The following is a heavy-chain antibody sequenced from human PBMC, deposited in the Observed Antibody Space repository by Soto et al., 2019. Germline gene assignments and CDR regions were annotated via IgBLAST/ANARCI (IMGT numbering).Heavy chain of an antibody. J-gene: IGHJ6*02. CDR1: GYTFSRYG. D-gene: IGHD2-8*01. CDR3: AKNGQPPYYYYGLDV. CDR2: ISGYNGDT. Sequence: QGQLVQSGGEVKKPGASVKVSCKTSGYTFSRYGISWVRQAPGQGLEWMGWISGYNGDTNYARKFQGRVTMTIDTSTTTAYMELRSLTSDDTAVCYCAKNGQPPYYYYGLDVWGQGTTVTVSS. V-gene: IGHV1-18*01.